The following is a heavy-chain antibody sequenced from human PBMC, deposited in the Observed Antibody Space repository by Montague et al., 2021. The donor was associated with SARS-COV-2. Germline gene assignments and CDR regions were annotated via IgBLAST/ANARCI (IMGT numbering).Heavy chain of an antibody. J-gene: IGHJ2*01. CDR2: IFYDGST. D-gene: IGHD3-10*01. CDR3: ARHGPNDYYHSRYFDL. CDR1: GVSISSYY. V-gene: IGHV4-59*04. Sequence: SETLSLTCTVSGVSISSYYWSWIRQPPGKGLEWIESIFYDGSTYYNPSLKSRVTISVDTSKNQFSLNLSSVTAADTAVYYCARHGPNDYYHSRYFDLWGRGTLVTVSS.